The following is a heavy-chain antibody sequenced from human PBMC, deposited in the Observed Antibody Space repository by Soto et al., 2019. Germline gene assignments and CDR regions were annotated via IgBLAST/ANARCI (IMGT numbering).Heavy chain of an antibody. CDR1: GYTFTSYG. J-gene: IGHJ5*02. V-gene: IGHV1-18*01. CDR3: ARDRFTSGWYVH. CDR2: INTNNGNT. D-gene: IGHD6-19*01. Sequence: ASVKVSCKASGYTFTSYGISWVRQAPGQGLEWMGWINTNNGNTNYAQKLQGRVTMTTDTSTSTAYMEVRSLRSDDTAVYYCARDRFTSGWYVHWGQGTLVTVSS.